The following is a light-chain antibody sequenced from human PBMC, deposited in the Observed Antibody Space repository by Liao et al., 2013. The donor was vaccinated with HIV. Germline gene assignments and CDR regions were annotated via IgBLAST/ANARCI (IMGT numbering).Light chain of an antibody. CDR2: YDS. CDR3: QVWDSSSDHHV. V-gene: IGLV3-21*04. CDR1: NIGSKS. Sequence: SYVLTQPPSVSVAPGKTARITCGENNIGSKSVHWYQQRPGQAPVVVIYYDSDRPSGIPERFSGSNSGNTATLTISRVEAGDEADYYCQVWDSSSDHHVFGTGTKVTVL. J-gene: IGLJ1*01.